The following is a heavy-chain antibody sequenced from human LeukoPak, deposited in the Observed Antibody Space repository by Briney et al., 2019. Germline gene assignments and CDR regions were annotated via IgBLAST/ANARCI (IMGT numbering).Heavy chain of an antibody. J-gene: IGHJ4*02. CDR3: ARGRQGSYYYGSGSYFY. CDR2: INHSGST. V-gene: IGHV4-34*01. Sequence: SETLSLTCAVYVGSFSGYYWSWIRQPPGKGLEWIGEINHSGSTNYNPSLKSRVTISVDTSKNQFSLKLSSVTAADTAVYYCARGRQGSYYYGSGSYFYWGQGTLVTVSS. D-gene: IGHD3-10*01. CDR1: VGSFSGYY.